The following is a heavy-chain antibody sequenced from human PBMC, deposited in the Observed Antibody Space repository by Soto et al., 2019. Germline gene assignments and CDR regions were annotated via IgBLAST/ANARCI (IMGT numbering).Heavy chain of an antibody. J-gene: IGHJ6*02. V-gene: IGHV4-30-2*01. CDR2: IYHSGST. D-gene: IGHD1-1*01. Sequence: PSDTLSLTCAVSGGCISSGGNSRSWIRQPPGKGLEWIGYIYHSGSTYYNPSLKSLVTISVDRSKNQFSLKLSSVTAADTAVYYCARNLGTGLEKPSKYYYSCHGRDVWRQGTTVPVSS. CDR1: GGCISSGGNS. CDR3: ARNLGTGLEKPSKYYYSCHGRDV.